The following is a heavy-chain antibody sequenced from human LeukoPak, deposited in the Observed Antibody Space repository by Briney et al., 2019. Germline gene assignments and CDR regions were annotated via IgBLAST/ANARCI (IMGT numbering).Heavy chain of an antibody. Sequence: SETLSLTCAVYGGSFSGYYWSWIRQPPGKGLEWIGYIYYSGSTYYNPSLKSRVTISVDTSKNQFSLKLSSVTAADTAVYYCAREWFGGYFDYWGQGTLVTVSS. CDR1: GGSFSGYY. V-gene: IGHV4-30-4*08. D-gene: IGHD3-10*01. CDR3: AREWFGGYFDY. J-gene: IGHJ4*02. CDR2: IYYSGST.